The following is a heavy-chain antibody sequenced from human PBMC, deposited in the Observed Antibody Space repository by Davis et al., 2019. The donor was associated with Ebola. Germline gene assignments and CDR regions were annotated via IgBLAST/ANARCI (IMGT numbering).Heavy chain of an antibody. J-gene: IGHJ5*02. Sequence: ASVKVSCKASGYTFTSSAMHWVRQAPGQRLEWMGWINAGNGNTKYSQKFQGRVTITRDTSASTAYMELSSLRSEDTAVYYCARVVVGTYTLNWFDPWGQGTLVTVSS. CDR2: INAGNGNT. D-gene: IGHD1-14*01. CDR1: GYTFTSSA. V-gene: IGHV1-3*01. CDR3: ARVVVGTYTLNWFDP.